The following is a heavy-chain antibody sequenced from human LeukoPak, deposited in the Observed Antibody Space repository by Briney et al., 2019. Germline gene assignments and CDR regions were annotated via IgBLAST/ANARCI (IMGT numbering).Heavy chain of an antibody. J-gene: IGHJ4*02. CDR3: ARDYPPGDY. D-gene: IGHD3-16*02. Sequence: PGGSLRLSCAASGFTFSGYEMNWVRQAPGKGLEWVSYISSSGSTIYYADSVKGRFTISRDNANNSLYLQMNSLGTEDTAVYFCARDYPPGDYWGQGTLVTVSS. CDR1: GFTFSGYE. V-gene: IGHV3-48*03. CDR2: ISSSGSTI.